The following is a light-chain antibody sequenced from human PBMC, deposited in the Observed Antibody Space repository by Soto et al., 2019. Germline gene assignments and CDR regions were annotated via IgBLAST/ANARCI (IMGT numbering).Light chain of an antibody. CDR2: GAS. Sequence: EIVLTQSPGTLSLSPGERATLSCRASQSVSSSYLAWYQQKPGQAPRLLIYGASSRATGIPDRFSGSGSGTDFTLTISRLEPEDFAVYSGQQDGSSPWPFGQGTKVEIK. V-gene: IGKV3-20*01. J-gene: IGKJ1*01. CDR3: QQDGSSPWP. CDR1: QSVSSSY.